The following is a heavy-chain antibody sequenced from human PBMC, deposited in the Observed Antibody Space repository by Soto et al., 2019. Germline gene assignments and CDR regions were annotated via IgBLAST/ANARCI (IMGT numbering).Heavy chain of an antibody. CDR1: GYSFTSYW. Sequence: PGESLKISCKGSGYSFTSYWISWVLQMPWKGLEWMGRIDPSDSYTNYSPSFQGHVTISADKSISTAYLQWSSLKASDTAMYYCARTPPCSGGSCPPGYWGQGTLVTVSS. V-gene: IGHV5-10-1*01. CDR3: ARTPPCSGGSCPPGY. J-gene: IGHJ4*02. CDR2: IDPSDSYT. D-gene: IGHD2-15*01.